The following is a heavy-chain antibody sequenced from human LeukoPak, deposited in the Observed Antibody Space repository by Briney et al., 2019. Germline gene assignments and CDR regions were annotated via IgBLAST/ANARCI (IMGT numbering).Heavy chain of an antibody. D-gene: IGHD1-7*01. CDR1: GYTFTSYG. Sequence: GASVKVSCKASGYTFTSYGIHWVRQAPGQGLEWMGWINTNTGNPTYAQGFTGRFVFSLDTSVSTAYLQISSLKAEDTAVYYCARALGNSITGTRVGRTHWFDPWGQGTLVTVSS. CDR2: INTNTGNP. CDR3: ARALGNSITGTRVGRTHWFDP. J-gene: IGHJ5*02. V-gene: IGHV7-4-1*02.